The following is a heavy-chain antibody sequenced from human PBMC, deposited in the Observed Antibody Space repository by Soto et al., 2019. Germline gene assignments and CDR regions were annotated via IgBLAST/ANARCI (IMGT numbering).Heavy chain of an antibody. D-gene: IGHD4-17*01. CDR2: ISGSGGST. Sequence: GGSLRLSCAASGFTFSSYAMSWVRQAPGKGLEWVSAISGSGGSTYYADSVKGRFTISRDNSKNTLYLQMNSLRAEDTAVYYCAKDLYGEYASYGYYYYYMDVWGKGTTVTVPS. CDR3: AKDLYGEYASYGYYYYYMDV. CDR1: GFTFSSYA. J-gene: IGHJ6*03. V-gene: IGHV3-23*01.